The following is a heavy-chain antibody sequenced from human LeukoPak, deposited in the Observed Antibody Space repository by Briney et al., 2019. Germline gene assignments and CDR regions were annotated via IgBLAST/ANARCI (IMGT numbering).Heavy chain of an antibody. CDR2: IKPDGSDK. V-gene: IGHV3-7*01. CDR1: GFSFRSHW. Sequence: GGSLRLSCVGSGFSFRSHWVNWVRQSPGKGLEWVANIKPDGSDKYYVDSARGRFTVSRDNAKNSAFLQMNSLRAENTAIYYCATISAQTFDIWGQGTLVSVSS. J-gene: IGHJ3*02. CDR3: ATISAQTFDI. D-gene: IGHD5-24*01.